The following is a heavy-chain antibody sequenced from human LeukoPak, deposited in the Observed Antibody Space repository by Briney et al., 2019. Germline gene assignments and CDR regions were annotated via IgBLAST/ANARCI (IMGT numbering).Heavy chain of an antibody. J-gene: IGHJ4*02. Sequence: PGRSLRLSCAASGFTFSSYGMHWVRQAPCKGLEWVAVISYDGSNKYYADSVKGRFTISRDNSKNTLYLQMNSLRAEDTAVYYCATGTKSEGDYWGQGTLVTVSS. V-gene: IGHV3-30*03. CDR3: ATGTKSEGDY. CDR2: ISYDGSNK. CDR1: GFTFSSYG.